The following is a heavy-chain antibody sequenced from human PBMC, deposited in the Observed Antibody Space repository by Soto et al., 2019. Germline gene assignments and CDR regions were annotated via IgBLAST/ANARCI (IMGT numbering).Heavy chain of an antibody. CDR3: ASSSIVVVPAATKHYYYMDV. Sequence: QVQLQESGPGLVKPSETLSLTCTVSGGSISSYYWSWIRQPPGKGLEWIGYIYYSGSTNYNPSHKSRVTRSVDTSKNQFSLKLSSVTAADTAVYYCASSSIVVVPAATKHYYYMDVWGKGTTVTVSS. V-gene: IGHV4-59*01. D-gene: IGHD2-2*01. CDR1: GGSISSYY. J-gene: IGHJ6*03. CDR2: IYYSGST.